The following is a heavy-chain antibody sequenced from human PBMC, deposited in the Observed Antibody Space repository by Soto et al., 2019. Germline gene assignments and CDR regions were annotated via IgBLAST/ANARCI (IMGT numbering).Heavy chain of an antibody. CDR3: AKDMPRVRYYDSSGKEYFEY. CDR2: ISGSGGST. V-gene: IGHV3-23*01. Sequence: EVQLLESGGGLVQPGGSLRLSCAASGFTFSSYAMRWVRQAPGKGLEWVSAISGSGGSTYYADSVKGRFTISRDNSKNTLYLQMNSLRAEDTAVYYCAKDMPRVRYYDSSGKEYFEYWGQGTLVTVSS. D-gene: IGHD3-22*01. CDR1: GFTFSSYA. J-gene: IGHJ4*02.